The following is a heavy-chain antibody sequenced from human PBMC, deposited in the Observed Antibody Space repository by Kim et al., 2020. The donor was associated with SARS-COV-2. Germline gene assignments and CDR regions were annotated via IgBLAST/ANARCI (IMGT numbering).Heavy chain of an antibody. J-gene: IGHJ6*01. CDR2: ISYDGSNK. V-gene: IGHV3-30*04. D-gene: IGHD3-16*02. Sequence: GGSLRLSCAASGFTFSSYAMHWVRQAPGKGLEGVAVISYDGSNKYYADSVKGRFTISRDNSKNTLYLQMNSLRAEDTAVYYCAREAPDYVWWCYRLPYYG. CDR1: GFTFSSYA. CDR3: AREAPDYVWWCYRLPYYG.